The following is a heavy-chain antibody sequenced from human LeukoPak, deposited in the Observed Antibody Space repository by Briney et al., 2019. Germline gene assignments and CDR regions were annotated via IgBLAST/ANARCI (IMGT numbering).Heavy chain of an antibody. CDR2: ITSSGATT. V-gene: IGHV3-23*01. CDR1: GFTISTYA. CDR3: AKEFIAGDGHVDCDS. Sequence: PGGSLGLSCAASGFTISTYAMTWVRQAPGKGLEWVSSITSSGATTYYAGSVKGRFTISRDISKNTLYLQMNSLTAEDSAVYYCAKEFIAGDGHVDCDSWGQGTLVTVSS. J-gene: IGHJ4*02. D-gene: IGHD5-24*01.